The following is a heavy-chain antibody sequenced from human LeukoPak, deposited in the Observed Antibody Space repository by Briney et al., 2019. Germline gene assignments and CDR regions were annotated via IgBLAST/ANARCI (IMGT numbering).Heavy chain of an antibody. J-gene: IGHJ3*02. CDR3: AKPRLVIISAFDI. Sequence: GGSLRLSCAASGFSFSVYWMHWVRQAPGKGPVWVSRIKTDGSITDYADFVKGRFTISRDNSKNTLYLQTNSLRAEDTAVYYCAKPRLVIISAFDIWGQGTMVTVSS. CDR1: GFSFSVYW. V-gene: IGHV3-74*01. CDR2: IKTDGSIT. D-gene: IGHD3-9*01.